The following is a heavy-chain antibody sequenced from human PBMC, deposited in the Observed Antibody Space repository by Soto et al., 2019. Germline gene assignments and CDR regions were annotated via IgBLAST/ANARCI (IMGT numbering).Heavy chain of an antibody. Sequence: GGSLRLSCAASGFTFSNAWMSWVRQAPGKGLEWVGRIKSKTDGGTTDYAAPVKGRFTISRDDSKNTLYLQMNSLKTEDTAVYYCTTDEGVFYGDSNFDYWGQGTLVTVSS. V-gene: IGHV3-15*01. D-gene: IGHD4-17*01. J-gene: IGHJ4*02. CDR2: IKSKTDGGTT. CDR1: GFTFSNAW. CDR3: TTDEGVFYGDSNFDY.